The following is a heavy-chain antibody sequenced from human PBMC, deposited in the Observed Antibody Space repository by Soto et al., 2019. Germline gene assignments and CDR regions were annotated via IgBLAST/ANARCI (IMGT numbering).Heavy chain of an antibody. Sequence: GGSLRLSCAASGFTFSSYSMNWVRQAPGKGLEWVSSISSSSSYIYYADSVKGRFTISRDNAKNSLYLQMNSLRAEDTAVYYCARQYRDYYDSSGYVTGAFDIWGQGTMVTVSS. CDR2: ISSSSSYI. CDR1: GFTFSSYS. CDR3: ARQYRDYYDSSGYVTGAFDI. J-gene: IGHJ3*02. D-gene: IGHD3-22*01. V-gene: IGHV3-21*01.